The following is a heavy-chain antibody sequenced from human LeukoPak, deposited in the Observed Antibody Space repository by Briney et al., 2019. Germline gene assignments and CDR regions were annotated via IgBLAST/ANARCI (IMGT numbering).Heavy chain of an antibody. D-gene: IGHD3-10*01. Sequence: SETLSLTCAVYGGSFSGYYWSWIRQPPGKGLEWIGEINHSGSTNYNPSLKSRVTISVDMSKNQFSLKLSSVTAADTAVYYCARSPFSRGRHYYFDYWGQGTLVTVSS. CDR2: INHSGST. V-gene: IGHV4-34*01. CDR1: GGSFSGYY. J-gene: IGHJ4*02. CDR3: ARSPFSRGRHYYFDY.